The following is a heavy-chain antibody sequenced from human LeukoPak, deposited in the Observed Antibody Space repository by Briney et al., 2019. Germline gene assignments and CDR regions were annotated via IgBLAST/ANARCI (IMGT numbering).Heavy chain of an antibody. CDR1: EFSSYS. CDR3: ASGDTAMDSHFDY. D-gene: IGHD5-18*01. Sequence: GGSLRLSCAASEFSSYSMNWVRQAPGKGLEWVSYISSSSSTIYYADSVKGRFTISRDNSKNMMYLQMNSLRAEDTAVYYCASGDTAMDSHFDYWGQGALVTVSS. CDR2: ISSSSSTI. J-gene: IGHJ4*02. V-gene: IGHV3-48*01.